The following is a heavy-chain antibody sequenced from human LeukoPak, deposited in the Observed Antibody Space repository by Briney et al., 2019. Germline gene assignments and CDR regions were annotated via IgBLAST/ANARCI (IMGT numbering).Heavy chain of an antibody. V-gene: IGHV3-48*03. J-gene: IGHJ4*02. D-gene: IGHD3-16*01. Sequence: GGSLRLSCAASGFTFSSYEMNWVRQAPGKGLEWVSYISSSGSTIYYADSVKGRSTISRDNAKNSLYLQMNSLRAEDTAVYYCAREGRGSFDYWGQGTLVTVSS. CDR3: AREGRGSFDY. CDR1: GFTFSSYE. CDR2: ISSSGSTI.